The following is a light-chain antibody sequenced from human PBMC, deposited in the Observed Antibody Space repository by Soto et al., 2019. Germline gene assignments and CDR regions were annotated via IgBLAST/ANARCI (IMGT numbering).Light chain of an antibody. Sequence: DVVLTQSPLSLPVTLGQPASISCRSSQSLLYSDGTTYLNWFHQRPGQSPRRLVYQVFKRDSGVPDRFSGSGSGTDFTLTISRVEAEDGGIYFCFQGTHWPYTFGPGTRLEIK. CDR1: QSLLYSDGTTY. CDR3: FQGTHWPYT. J-gene: IGKJ2*01. CDR2: QVF. V-gene: IGKV2-30*01.